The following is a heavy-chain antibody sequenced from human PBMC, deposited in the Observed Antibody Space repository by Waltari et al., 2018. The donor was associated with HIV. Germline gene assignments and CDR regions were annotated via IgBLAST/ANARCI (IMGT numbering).Heavy chain of an antibody. J-gene: IGHJ3*02. CDR1: GDSVSNNSAA. D-gene: IGHD5-12*01. Sequence: QLQLQQSGPGPVKPSQTLSLTCATSGDSVSNNSAAWNWIRQSPSRGLEWLGRTYYRSKWYNDYAVSVKSRITINPDTSKNQFSLQLNSVTPEDTAVYYCAREGPTLRGYDEDAFDIWGQGTMVTVSS. CDR3: AREGPTLRGYDEDAFDI. V-gene: IGHV6-1*01. CDR2: TYYRSKWYN.